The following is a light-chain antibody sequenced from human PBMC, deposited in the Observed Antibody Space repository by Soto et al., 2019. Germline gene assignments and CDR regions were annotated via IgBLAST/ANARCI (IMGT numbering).Light chain of an antibody. CDR1: QSSSSY. CDR2: AAS. V-gene: IGKV1-39*01. J-gene: IGKJ2*01. Sequence: DIQMTQSPSSLSASVGDRVTITCRASQSSSSYLNWYQQKPGKAPKLLIYAASSLQTGVPSRFSGSGSVTDFTLTISSLQPEDFATYYCQQSYSTPPTFGQGTKLEIK. CDR3: QQSYSTPPT.